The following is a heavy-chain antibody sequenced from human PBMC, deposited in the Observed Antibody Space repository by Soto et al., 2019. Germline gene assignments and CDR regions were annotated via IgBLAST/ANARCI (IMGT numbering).Heavy chain of an antibody. CDR2: ISAYNGNT. Sequence: ASVKVSCKGSGCTFTSYGISWVRQAPGQGLEWMGWISAYNGNTNYAQKLQGRVTMTTDTSTSTAYMELRSLRSDDTAVYYCARIRFCSGGSCPDFDYWGQGTLVTVSS. J-gene: IGHJ4*02. V-gene: IGHV1-18*01. CDR1: GCTFTSYG. D-gene: IGHD2-15*01. CDR3: ARIRFCSGGSCPDFDY.